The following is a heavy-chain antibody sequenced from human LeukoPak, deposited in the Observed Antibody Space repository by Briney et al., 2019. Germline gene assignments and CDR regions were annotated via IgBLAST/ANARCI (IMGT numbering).Heavy chain of an antibody. CDR2: IYHSGST. D-gene: IGHD5-18*01. J-gene: IGHJ4*02. Sequence: PSETLSLTCTVSGGSISSYYWSWIRQPPGKGLEWIGEIYHSGSTNYNPSLKSRVTISVDKSKNQFSLKLSSVTAADTAVYYCARDLGTIDTARNYWGQGTLVTVSS. CDR3: ARDLGTIDTARNY. CDR1: GGSISSYY. V-gene: IGHV4-59*12.